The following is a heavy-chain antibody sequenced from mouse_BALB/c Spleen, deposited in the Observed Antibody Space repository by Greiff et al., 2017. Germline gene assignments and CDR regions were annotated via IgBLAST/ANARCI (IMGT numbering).Heavy chain of an antibody. CDR3: ARDRNGNYAMDY. Sequence: DVQLVESGGGLVKPGGSLKLSCAASGFTFSDYYMYWVRQTPEKRLEWVATISDGGSYTYYPDSVKGRFTISRDNAKNNLYLQMSSLKSEDTAMYYCARDRNGNYAMDYWGQGTSVTVAS. J-gene: IGHJ4*01. CDR1: GFTFSDYY. CDR2: ISDGGSYT. D-gene: IGHD2-1*01. V-gene: IGHV5-4*02.